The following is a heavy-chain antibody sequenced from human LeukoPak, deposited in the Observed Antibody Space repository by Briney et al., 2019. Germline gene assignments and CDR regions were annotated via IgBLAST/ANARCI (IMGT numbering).Heavy chain of an antibody. D-gene: IGHD1-26*01. CDR1: GFTFSSYA. CDR2: ISGSGGST. J-gene: IGHJ4*02. CDR3: AKKGVSYDLVFPFDY. Sequence: PGGSLRLSCAASGFTFSSYAMSWVRQAPGKGLEWVSAISGSGGSTYYADSVKGRFTTSRDNSKNTLYLQMNSLRAEDTAVYYCAKKGVSYDLVFPFDYWGQGTLVTVSS. V-gene: IGHV3-23*01.